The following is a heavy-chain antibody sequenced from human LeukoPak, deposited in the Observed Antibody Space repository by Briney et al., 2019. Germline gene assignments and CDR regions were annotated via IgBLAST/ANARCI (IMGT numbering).Heavy chain of an antibody. CDR1: GGSISSYY. Sequence: PSETLSLTCTVSGGSISSYYWSWIRQPPGKGLEWIGYIYYSGSTNYNPSLKSRVTISVDTSKNQFSLKLSSVTAADTAVYYCARDTPTRLFEWAELGSAFDIWGQGTMVTVSS. CDR3: ARDTPTRLFEWAELGSAFDI. J-gene: IGHJ3*02. CDR2: IYYSGST. D-gene: IGHD3-9*01. V-gene: IGHV4-59*01.